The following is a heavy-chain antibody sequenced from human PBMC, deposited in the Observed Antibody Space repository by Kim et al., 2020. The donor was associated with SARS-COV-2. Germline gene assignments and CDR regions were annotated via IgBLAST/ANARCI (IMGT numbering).Heavy chain of an antibody. Sequence: GGSLRLSCAASGFTFSSYAMHWVRQAPGKGLEWVAVISYDGSNKYYADSVKGRFTISRDNSKNTLYLQMNSLRAEDTAVYYCAREEMATIRSAYYYYYGMDVWGQGTTVTVSS. CDR3: AREEMATIRSAYYYYYGMDV. V-gene: IGHV3-30-3*01. J-gene: IGHJ6*02. D-gene: IGHD5-12*01. CDR1: GFTFSSYA. CDR2: ISYDGSNK.